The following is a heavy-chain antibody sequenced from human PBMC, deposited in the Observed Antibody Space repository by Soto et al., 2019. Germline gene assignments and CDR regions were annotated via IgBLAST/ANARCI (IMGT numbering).Heavy chain of an antibody. D-gene: IGHD3-10*01. CDR1: GGTFSSYA. J-gene: IGHJ3*02. CDR2: IIPIFGTA. V-gene: IGHV1-69*13. CDR3: ASSGSPDAFDI. Sequence: ASVKVSWKASGGTFSSYAISWVRQAPGQGLEWMGGIIPIFGTANYAQKFQGRVTITADESTSTAYMELSSLRSEDTAVYYCASSGSPDAFDIWGQGTMVTVSS.